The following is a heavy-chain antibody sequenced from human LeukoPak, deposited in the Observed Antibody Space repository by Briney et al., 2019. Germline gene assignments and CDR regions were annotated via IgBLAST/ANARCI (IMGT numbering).Heavy chain of an antibody. D-gene: IGHD3-10*01. CDR2: IIPIFGTT. CDR1: GGTFSSYA. Sequence: ASVKVSCKASGGTFSSYAINWVRQAPGQGLEWMGGIIPIFGTTNHAQKFQGRVRITADKSTSTGYMELSSLRSEDTAVYYCARPRFPYYRLSGADYQYMDVWGKGTTVTVSS. CDR3: ARPRFPYYRLSGADYQYMDV. J-gene: IGHJ6*03. V-gene: IGHV1-69*06.